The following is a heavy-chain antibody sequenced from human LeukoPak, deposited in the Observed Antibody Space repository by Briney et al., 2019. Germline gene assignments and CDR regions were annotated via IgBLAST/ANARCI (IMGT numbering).Heavy chain of an antibody. D-gene: IGHD3-10*01. J-gene: IGHJ4*02. Sequence: PGGSLRLSCAASGFTFSSYGMHWVRQAPGKGLEWVAFIRYDGSNKYYADSVKGRFTISRDNSKNTLYLQMNSLRAEDTAVYYCAKEDIYGSAPWADYWGQGTLVTVSS. CDR1: GFTFSSYG. V-gene: IGHV3-30*02. CDR3: AKEDIYGSAPWADY. CDR2: IRYDGSNK.